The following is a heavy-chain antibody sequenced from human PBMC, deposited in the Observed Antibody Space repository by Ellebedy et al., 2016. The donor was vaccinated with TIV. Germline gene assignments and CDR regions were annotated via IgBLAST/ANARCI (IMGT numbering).Heavy chain of an antibody. CDR3: VKAPGTPFDY. D-gene: IGHD6-13*01. Sequence: GESLKISCSASGFTFSSYAMHWVRQAPGKGLEYVSAISSNGGSTYYADSVKGRFTISRDNSKNTLYLQMSSLRAEDTAVYYCVKAPGTPFDYWGQGTLVTVSS. V-gene: IGHV3-64D*06. J-gene: IGHJ4*02. CDR1: GFTFSSYA. CDR2: ISSNGGST.